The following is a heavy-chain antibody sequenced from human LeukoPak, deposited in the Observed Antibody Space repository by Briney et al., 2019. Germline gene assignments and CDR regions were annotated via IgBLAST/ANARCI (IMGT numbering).Heavy chain of an antibody. CDR2: IYYSGST. J-gene: IGHJ4*02. CDR3: ARFKSGGWYYFDS. D-gene: IGHD4-23*01. CDR1: GGSVSSFY. V-gene: IGHV4-59*02. Sequence: SETLSLTCTVSGGSVSSFYWSWIRQPPGKGVEWIGYIYYSGSTNYNPSLKSRVTMSVDTAKDQISLKLTSVTAEDSAMYHCARFKSGGWYYFDSWGQGIQVIVSS.